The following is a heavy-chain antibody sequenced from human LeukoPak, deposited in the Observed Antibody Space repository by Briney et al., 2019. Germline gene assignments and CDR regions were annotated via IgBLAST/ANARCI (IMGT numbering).Heavy chain of an antibody. CDR2: ISYSGTS. J-gene: IGHJ6*03. CDR3: ARLIHSYYYDSSGYYPYYYVDV. CDR1: GGSISSSDFY. Sequence: SETLSLTCTVSGGSISSSDFYWGLIRQPPGQGLEWIGRISYSGTSYYNPSLKRRITISVDTSNNQFSLKMTSVTASDTAVYFCARLIHSYYYDSSGYYPYYYVDVWGKGTTVTVSS. V-gene: IGHV4-39*01. D-gene: IGHD3-22*01.